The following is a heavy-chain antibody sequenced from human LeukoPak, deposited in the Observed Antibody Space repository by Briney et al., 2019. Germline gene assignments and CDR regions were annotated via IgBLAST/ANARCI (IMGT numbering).Heavy chain of an antibody. V-gene: IGHV4-34*01. J-gene: IGHJ1*01. CDR2: INHNGST. CDR3: ARGSIGYYDSSGYQH. CDR1: GGTFSGYY. D-gene: IGHD3-22*01. Sequence: SETLSLTCAVYGGTFSGYYWSWIGRPPGKGLEGIGEINHNGSTNYNPSLKSRVTISVDTSKTQFSLKLSSVTAADTAVYYCARGSIGYYDSSGYQHWGQGTLVTVSS.